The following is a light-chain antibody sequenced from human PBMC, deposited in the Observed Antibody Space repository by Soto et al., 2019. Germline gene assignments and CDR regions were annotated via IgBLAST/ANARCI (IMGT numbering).Light chain of an antibody. J-gene: IGLJ2*01. V-gene: IGLV1-40*01. CDR2: GNN. CDR1: SANIGAAYN. Sequence: QSVLTQPPSVSGAPGQRVTISCTGSSANIGAAYNVDWYQQLPGTAPKLLIYGNNNRPSGVPARFSGSKSGTSASLAIAGLQAEDEGDYYCQSYDVSLSGYVVFGGGTQLTVL. CDR3: QSYDVSLSGYVV.